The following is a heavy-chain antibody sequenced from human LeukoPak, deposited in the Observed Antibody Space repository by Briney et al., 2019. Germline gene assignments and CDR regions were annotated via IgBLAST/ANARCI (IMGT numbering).Heavy chain of an antibody. Sequence: SETLSLTCTVSSGSISSSYWSWIRQPPGKGLEWIGYIYGSGSTNYNPSLKSRVTISVDTSKNLFSLKLSSVTAADTAVYYCARLQYTGSYYPDYWGQGILVTVSS. V-gene: IGHV4-59*08. CDR1: SGSISSSY. CDR3: ARLQYTGSYYPDY. CDR2: IYGSGST. D-gene: IGHD1-26*01. J-gene: IGHJ4*02.